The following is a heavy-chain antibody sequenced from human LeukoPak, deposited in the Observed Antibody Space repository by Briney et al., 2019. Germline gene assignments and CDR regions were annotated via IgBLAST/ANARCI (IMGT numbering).Heavy chain of an antibody. J-gene: IGHJ4*02. CDR3: ARGGGQHHFDY. Sequence: GGSLRLSCAASGFILNTYAMSWVRQAPGKGLEWVSAISATGYAAYYADSVKGRFTISTDKSKSTVYLQMNSLRGEDTAVYYCARGGGQHHFDYWGQGTLVTVSS. D-gene: IGHD2-15*01. V-gene: IGHV3-23*01. CDR1: GFILNTYA. CDR2: ISATGYAA.